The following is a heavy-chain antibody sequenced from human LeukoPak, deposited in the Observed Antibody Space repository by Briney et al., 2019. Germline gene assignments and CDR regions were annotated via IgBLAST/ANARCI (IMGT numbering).Heavy chain of an antibody. V-gene: IGHV3-30*03. D-gene: IGHD6-13*01. CDR3: ATYRQQSNFDY. CDR1: GFTFSSYG. Sequence: GGSLRLSCAASGFTFSSYGMHWVRQAPGKGLEWVAVISYDGSNKYYADSVKGRFTVSRDNSRNTLFLQMNNLRADDTAVYYCATYRQQSNFDYWGQGTLVTVST. CDR2: ISYDGSNK. J-gene: IGHJ4*02.